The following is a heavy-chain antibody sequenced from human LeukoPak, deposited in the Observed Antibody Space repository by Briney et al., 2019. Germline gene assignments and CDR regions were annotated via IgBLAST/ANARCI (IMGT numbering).Heavy chain of an antibody. J-gene: IGHJ4*02. CDR2: INHSGST. Sequence: KPSETLSLTCTVSGGSISSYYWSWIRQPPGKGLEWIGEINHSGSTNYNPSLKSRVTISVDTSKNQFSLKLSSVTAADTAVYYCARFGSGWYYFDHWGQGTLVTVSS. V-gene: IGHV4-34*01. D-gene: IGHD6-19*01. CDR3: ARFGSGWYYFDH. CDR1: GGSISSYY.